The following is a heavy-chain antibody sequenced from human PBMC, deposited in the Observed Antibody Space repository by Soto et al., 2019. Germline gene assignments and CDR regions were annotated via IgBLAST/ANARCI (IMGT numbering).Heavy chain of an antibody. CDR2: IITSGGIT. CDR1: GFTFSSYA. J-gene: IGHJ5*02. D-gene: IGHD3-3*01. V-gene: IGHV3-23*01. Sequence: PGGSLRLSCAASGFTFSSYAMSWVRQAPGKGLEWVSAIITSGGITYYADSVKGRFTISRDNSKNTLYLQMNSLSAEDTAVYYCAKDEGYDFWSGSNWFDPWGQGTLVTVSS. CDR3: AKDEGYDFWSGSNWFDP.